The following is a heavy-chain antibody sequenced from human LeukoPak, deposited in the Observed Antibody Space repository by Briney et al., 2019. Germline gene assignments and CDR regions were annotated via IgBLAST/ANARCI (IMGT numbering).Heavy chain of an antibody. D-gene: IGHD4-23*01. CDR3: ARDYGGSSPFDY. CDR2: ISFDGAYR. Sequence: GGSLRLSCAASGFTSSAIHWVRQSPGKGLEWLAIISFDGAYRYYADSVKGRFTISRDNAKNSLYLHMNSLRAEDTAVYYCARDYGGSSPFDYWGQGTLVTVSS. J-gene: IGHJ4*02. CDR1: GFTSSA. V-gene: IGHV3-30*04.